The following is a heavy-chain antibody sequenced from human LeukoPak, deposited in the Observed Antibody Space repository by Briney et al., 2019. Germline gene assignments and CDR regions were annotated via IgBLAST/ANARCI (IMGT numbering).Heavy chain of an antibody. J-gene: IGHJ4*02. CDR2: IIPIFGTA. V-gene: IGHV1-69*05. D-gene: IGHD3-9*01. Sequence: GSSVKVSCKASGGTFISYAISWVRQAPGQGLEWMGRIIPIFGTANYAQKFQGRVTITTDESTSTAYMELSSLRSEDTAVYYFARAQSRNVLRYFDWSATSFDYWGQGTLVTVSS. CDR1: GGTFISYA. CDR3: ARAQSRNVLRYFDWSATSFDY.